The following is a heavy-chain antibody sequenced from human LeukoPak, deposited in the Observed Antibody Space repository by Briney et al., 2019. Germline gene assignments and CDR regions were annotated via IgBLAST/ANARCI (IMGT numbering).Heavy chain of an antibody. J-gene: IGHJ4*02. CDR1: GYTFTSYG. CDR3: ARGRYSYDSSGYLDC. D-gene: IGHD3-22*01. CDR2: ISAYNGNT. Sequence: GASVKVSCKASGYTFTSYGISWVRQAPGQGLEWMGWISAYNGNTNYAQKLQGRVTMTTDTSTSTAYMELRSLRSDDTAVYYCARGRYSYDSSGYLDCWGQGTLVTVSS. V-gene: IGHV1-18*01.